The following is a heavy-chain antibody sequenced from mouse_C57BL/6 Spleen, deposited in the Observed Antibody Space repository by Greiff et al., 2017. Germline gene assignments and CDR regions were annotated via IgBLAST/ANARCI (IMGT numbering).Heavy chain of an antibody. CDR3: AREWTAQATEYFDY. V-gene: IGHV1-50*01. Sequence: QVQLQQPGAELVKPGASVKLSCKASGYTFTSYWMQWVKQRPGQGLEWIGEIDPSDSYPNYNQPFKGKATLTVDTSSSTAYMQLSSLTSEDSAVYYCAREWTAQATEYFDYWGQGTTLTVSS. J-gene: IGHJ2*01. CDR1: GYTFTSYW. CDR2: IDPSDSYP. D-gene: IGHD3-2*02.